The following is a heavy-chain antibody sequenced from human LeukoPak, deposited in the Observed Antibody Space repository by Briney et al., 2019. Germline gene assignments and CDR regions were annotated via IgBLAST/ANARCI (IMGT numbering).Heavy chain of an antibody. D-gene: IGHD6-19*01. CDR1: GGTFSSYA. CDR2: IIPMFGTA. Sequence: SVKVSCKASGGTFSSYAINWVRQAPGQGLEWMGGIIPMFGTANYAQKFQGRVTIIADEATSTVYMELSSLRSEDTAVYYCARVVVAGSSWGQGTLVTVSS. CDR3: ARVVVAGSS. V-gene: IGHV1-69*13. J-gene: IGHJ4*02.